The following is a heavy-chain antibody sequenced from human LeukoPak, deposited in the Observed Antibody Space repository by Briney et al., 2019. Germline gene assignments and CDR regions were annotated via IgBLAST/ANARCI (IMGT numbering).Heavy chain of an antibody. J-gene: IGHJ1*01. CDR2: ISAYNGNT. CDR1: GCTFTNYG. V-gene: IGHV1-18*04. Sequence: ASVKVSCKASGCTFTNYGISWVRQAPGQGLEWMGWISAYNGNTKSAKKFQGRVTMTTDTSTATAYMEMRSLRSDDTAVYYCARGGSSWSAEYFQYWGQGTQVTVSS. CDR3: ARGGSSWSAEYFQY. D-gene: IGHD6-13*01.